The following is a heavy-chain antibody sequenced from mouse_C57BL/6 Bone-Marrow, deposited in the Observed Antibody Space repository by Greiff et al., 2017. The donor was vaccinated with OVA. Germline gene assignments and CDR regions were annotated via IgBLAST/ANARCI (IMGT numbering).Heavy chain of an antibody. CDR1: GYSITSGYY. CDR3: ARRDYGSSSWFAY. J-gene: IGHJ3*01. D-gene: IGHD1-1*01. V-gene: IGHV3-6*01. Sequence: EVHLVESGPGLVKPSQSLSLTCSVTGYSITSGYYWNWIRQFPGNKLEWMGYISYDGSNNYNPSLENRISITRDTSKNQFFLKLNSVTTEDTATYYCARRDYGSSSWFAYWGQGTLVTVSA. CDR2: ISYDGSN.